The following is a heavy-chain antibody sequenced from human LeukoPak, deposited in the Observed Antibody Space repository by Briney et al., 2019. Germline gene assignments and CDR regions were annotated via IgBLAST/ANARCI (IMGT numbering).Heavy chain of an antibody. CDR2: IKQDGSEK. D-gene: IGHD5-18*01. CDR1: GFIFSGYW. J-gene: IGHJ4*02. V-gene: IGHV3-7*01. Sequence: GGSLRLSCAASGFIFSGYWMSWVRQAPGKGLEWVANIKQDGSEKYYVDSVKGRFTISRENAKNSLYLQMNSLRAEDTAVYYCARAVDKGMVTFDYWGQGTLVTVSS. CDR3: ARAVDKGMVTFDY.